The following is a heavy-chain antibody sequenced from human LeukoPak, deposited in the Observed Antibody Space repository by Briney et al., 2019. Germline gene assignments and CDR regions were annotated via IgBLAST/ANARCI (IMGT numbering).Heavy chain of an antibody. CDR1: GFTFSNYW. Sequence: QPGGSLRLSCAASGFTFSNYWMSWVRQAPGKGLEWVANIKQDGTEKYYVDSVKSRFTISRDNAENSLYLQMNSLRAEDTAVYYCTRDTGCPGGTCYSFYDYWGQGTLVTVSS. J-gene: IGHJ4*02. CDR2: IKQDGTEK. D-gene: IGHD2-15*01. CDR3: TRDTGCPGGTCYSFYDY. V-gene: IGHV3-7*01.